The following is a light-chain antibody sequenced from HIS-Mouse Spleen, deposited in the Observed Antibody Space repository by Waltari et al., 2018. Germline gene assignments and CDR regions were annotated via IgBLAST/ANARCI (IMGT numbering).Light chain of an antibody. V-gene: IGKV1-33*01. CDR2: DAS. Sequence: DIPITQSPSSVSASVGHRMIITCQASQDISNYLNWYQQKPGKAPKLLIYDASNLETGVPSRFSGSGSGTDFTFTISSLQPEDIATYYCQQYDNLLTFGGGTKVEIK. CDR1: QDISNY. J-gene: IGKJ4*01. CDR3: QQYDNLLT.